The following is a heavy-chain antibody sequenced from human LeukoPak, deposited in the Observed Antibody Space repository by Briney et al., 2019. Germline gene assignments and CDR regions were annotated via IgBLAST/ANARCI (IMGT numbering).Heavy chain of an antibody. CDR1: GYTFTSYY. J-gene: IGHJ4*02. Sequence: ASVKVSCKASGYTFTSYYMHWVRQAPGQGLEWMGWINPNSGGTNYAQKFQGWVTMTRDTSISTAYMELSRLRSDDAAVYYCARLGYCSSTSCYGLDYWGQGTLVTVSS. V-gene: IGHV1-2*04. CDR3: ARLGYCSSTSCYGLDY. D-gene: IGHD2-2*01. CDR2: INPNSGGT.